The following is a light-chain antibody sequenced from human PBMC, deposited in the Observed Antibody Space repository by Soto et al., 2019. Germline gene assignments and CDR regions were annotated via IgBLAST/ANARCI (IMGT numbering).Light chain of an antibody. V-gene: IGKV3-20*01. Sequence: EIVLTQSPGTLSLSPGERATLSCRASQSVSNNYLAWYQHKPGQAPRLLIYGASNRATGIPDRFSGSGSGRDFTLTLSRLEPEDFAVYYCQQYGSSGTFGQGTKVDIK. CDR2: GAS. J-gene: IGKJ1*01. CDR1: QSVSNNY. CDR3: QQYGSSGT.